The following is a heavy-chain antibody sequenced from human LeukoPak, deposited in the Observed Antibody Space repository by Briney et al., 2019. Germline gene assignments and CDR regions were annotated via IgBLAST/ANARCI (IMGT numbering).Heavy chain of an antibody. V-gene: IGHV4-4*07. D-gene: IGHD6-13*01. Sequence: KSSETLSLTCTVSGGSISSYYWSWIRQPAGKGLEWIGRIYTSGSTNYNPSLKSRVTMSVDTSKNQFSLKLSSVTAADTAVYYCARDRVGGSWYMGDYWGQGTLVTVSS. CDR1: GGSISSYY. J-gene: IGHJ4*02. CDR2: IYTSGST. CDR3: ARDRVGGSWYMGDY.